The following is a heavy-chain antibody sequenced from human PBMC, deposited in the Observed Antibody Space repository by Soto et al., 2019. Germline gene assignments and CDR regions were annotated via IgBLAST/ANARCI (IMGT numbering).Heavy chain of an antibody. CDR1: GFTFSSYT. Sequence: GGSLRLSCAASGFTFSSYTLNWVRQAPGKGLEWISYIDSSSSTINYADSVKGRFTISRDNAKSSLYLQMNSLRAEDTAVYYCARDQGGWKGSDLSRYYYYMDVWGKGTTVTVSS. V-gene: IGHV3-48*01. CDR3: ARDQGGWKGSDLSRYYYYMDV. D-gene: IGHD3-3*01. CDR2: IDSSSSTI. J-gene: IGHJ6*03.